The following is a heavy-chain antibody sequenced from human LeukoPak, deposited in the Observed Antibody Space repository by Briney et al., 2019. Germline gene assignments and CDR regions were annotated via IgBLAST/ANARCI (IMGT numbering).Heavy chain of an antibody. Sequence: PSETLSLTCAVSGASIASHSWWSWVRQPPGKGLEWIGEVYHSGGANYKPSLKSRVTISVDTSRNHFSLKLTSVTAADTAVYYCARGHLGYSYADNDNYFDYWGQGTLVTVSS. CDR2: VYHSGGA. D-gene: IGHD5-18*01. V-gene: IGHV4/OR15-8*01. J-gene: IGHJ4*02. CDR3: ARGHLGYSYADNDNYFDY. CDR1: GASIASHSW.